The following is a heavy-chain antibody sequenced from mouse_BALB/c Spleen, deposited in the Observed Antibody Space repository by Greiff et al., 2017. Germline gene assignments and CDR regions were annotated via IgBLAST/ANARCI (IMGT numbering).Heavy chain of an antibody. CDR3: ARVITTEYWYIDV. CDR1: GFNIKDTY. CDR2: IDPANGNT. V-gene: IGHV14-3*02. Sequence: VQLQQSGAELVKPGASVKLSCTASGFNIKDTYMHWVKQRPEQGLEWIGRIDPANGNTKYDPKFQGKATITADTSSNTAYLQLSSLTSEDTAVYYCARVITTEYWYIDVWGAGTTVTVSS. J-gene: IGHJ1*01. D-gene: IGHD2-4*01.